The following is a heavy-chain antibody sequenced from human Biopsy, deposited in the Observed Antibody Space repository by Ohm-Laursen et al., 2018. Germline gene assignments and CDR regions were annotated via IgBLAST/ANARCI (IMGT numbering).Heavy chain of an antibody. D-gene: IGHD3-3*01. Sequence: SVKVSCKASGYSFTTYDVNWVRQARGQGLEWMGWMIPNSGKTGYAQRFQGSVSITADKSTTTAYMELSNLKSEDTAVYYCATPFQYYDSWGGYPPFDHWGQGTLVTVSS. V-gene: IGHV1-8*01. J-gene: IGHJ4*02. CDR1: GYSFTTYD. CDR3: ATPFQYYDSWGGYPPFDH. CDR2: MIPNSGKT.